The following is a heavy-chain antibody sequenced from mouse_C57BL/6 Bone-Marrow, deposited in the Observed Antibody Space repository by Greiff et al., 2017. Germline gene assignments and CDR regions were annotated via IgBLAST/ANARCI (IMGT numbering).Heavy chain of an antibody. CDR2: IWWDDAK. V-gene: IGHV8-8*01. D-gene: IGHD2-3*01. J-gene: IGHJ2*01. CDR1: GFSLSTFGMG. CDR3: ARTEGYYEDY. Sequence: QVTLKVSGPGILQPSQTLSLTCSFSGFSLSTFGMGVGWIRQPSGQGLEWLAHIWWDDAKYYNPALKSRLTISTYTSNNQVFLKIAHVDAAETATYCCARTEGYYEDYWGQGTTLTVSS.